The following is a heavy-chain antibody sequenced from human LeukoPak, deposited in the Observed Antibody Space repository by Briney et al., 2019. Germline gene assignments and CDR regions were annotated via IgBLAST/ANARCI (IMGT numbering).Heavy chain of an antibody. CDR3: ARLGYSGSYYVGYYYYYMDV. CDR2: INHSGST. Sequence: SETLSLTCAVYGGSFSGYYWSWIRQPPGKGLEWIGEINHSGSTNYNPSLKSRVTISVDTSKNQFSLKLSSVTAADTAVYYCARLGYSGSYYVGYYYYYMDVWGKGTTVTISS. J-gene: IGHJ6*03. D-gene: IGHD1-26*01. V-gene: IGHV4-34*01. CDR1: GGSFSGYY.